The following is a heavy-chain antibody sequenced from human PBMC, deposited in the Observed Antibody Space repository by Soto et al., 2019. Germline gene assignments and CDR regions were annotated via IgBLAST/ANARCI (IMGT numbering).Heavy chain of an antibody. CDR2: INHSGIT. D-gene: IGHD3-22*01. V-gene: IGHV4-34*01. J-gene: IGHJ4*02. CDR3: ARGENLGNYYESSGHDY. CDR1: GGSFSGYY. Sequence: PSETLSLTCAVCGGSFSGYYCSWIRQPPGKGLEWIGEINHSGITNYNPSLKSRVTTSVDTSKNQFSLKLSSVTAADTAVYYCARGENLGNYYESSGHDYCGQGTLVTVSS.